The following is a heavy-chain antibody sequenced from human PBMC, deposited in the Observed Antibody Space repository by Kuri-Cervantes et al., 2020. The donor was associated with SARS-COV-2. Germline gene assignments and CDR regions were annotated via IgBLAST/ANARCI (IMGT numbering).Heavy chain of an antibody. Sequence: GGSLRLSCTASGFTFSTYSMTWVRQAPGKGLEWVSSIDATSSHVFYADSMKGRFTISRDNAKNSLYLQLNSLRAEDTAVYYCARGCSGIGCYTRNLDYWGQGTLSPSPQ. CDR2: IDATSSHV. CDR3: ARGCSGIGCYTRNLDY. V-gene: IGHV3-21*01. J-gene: IGHJ4*02. D-gene: IGHD2-2*02. CDR1: GFTFSTYS.